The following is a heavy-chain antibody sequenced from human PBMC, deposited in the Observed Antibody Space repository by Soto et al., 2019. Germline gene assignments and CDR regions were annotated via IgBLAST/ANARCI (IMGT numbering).Heavy chain of an antibody. CDR3: ARDMKFENDGGYYYYGMDV. J-gene: IGHJ6*02. CDR2: IYYTGTT. CDR1: CDPIISGPNY. D-gene: IGHD1-1*01. V-gene: IGHV4-31*03. Sequence: ASETLSLTCTFSCDPIISGPNYWSCIRQHPGKGLEWIGYIYYTGTTYYSPSLKSRVIMSLDTSKNQFSLKLSSVTAADTAVYYCARDMKFENDGGYYYYGMDVWGPGTTVTVSS.